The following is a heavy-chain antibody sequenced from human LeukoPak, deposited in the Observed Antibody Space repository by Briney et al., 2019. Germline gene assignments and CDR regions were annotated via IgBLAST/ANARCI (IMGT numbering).Heavy chain of an antibody. CDR2: VRGRSNIT. Sequence: PGGSLRLSCTASGFIFDSYAMSWVRQAPGKGLEWVSSVRGRSNITYYADSVKGRFSISKDNSKNTLYLHLNRLKADDTAIYYCAKTYNYGWFDYWGQGTLVTVSS. CDR1: GFIFDSYA. J-gene: IGHJ4*02. D-gene: IGHD5-24*01. V-gene: IGHV3-23*01. CDR3: AKTYNYGWFDY.